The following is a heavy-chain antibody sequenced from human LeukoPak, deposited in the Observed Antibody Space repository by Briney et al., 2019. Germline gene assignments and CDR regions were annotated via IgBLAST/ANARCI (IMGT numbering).Heavy chain of an antibody. CDR1: GYTFTGYY. CDR2: INPNSGGT. V-gene: IGHV1-2*02. J-gene: IGHJ5*02. D-gene: IGHD6-13*01. CDR3: ARDRQQLVRRGYWFDP. Sequence: VKVSCKASGYTFTGYYMHWVRQAPGQGLEWMGWINPNSGGTNYAQKFQGRVTMTRDTSISTAYMELSRLRSDDTAVYCFARDRQQLVRRGYWFDPWGQGTLVTVSS.